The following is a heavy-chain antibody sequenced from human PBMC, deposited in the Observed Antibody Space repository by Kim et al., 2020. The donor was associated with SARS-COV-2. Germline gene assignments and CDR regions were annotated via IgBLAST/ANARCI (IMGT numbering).Heavy chain of an antibody. D-gene: IGHD3-10*01. CDR1: GYTFTSYA. V-gene: IGHV1-3*01. J-gene: IGHJ4*02. CDR3: ARGITMVRGVIEFPIGY. CDR2: INAGNGNT. Sequence: ASVKVSCKASGYTFTSYAMHWVRQAPGQRLEWMGWINAGNGNTKYSQKFQGRVTITRDTSASTAYMELSSLRSEDTAVYYCARGITMVRGVIEFPIGYWGQGTLVTVSS.